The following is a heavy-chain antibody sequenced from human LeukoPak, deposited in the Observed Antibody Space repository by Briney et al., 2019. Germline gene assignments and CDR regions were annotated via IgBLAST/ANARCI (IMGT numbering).Heavy chain of an antibody. Sequence: GGSLRLSCAASGFTFSSYGMSWVRQAPGKGLEWVSAISGSGGSTYYADSVKGRFTISRDNSKNTLYLQMNSLRAEDTAVYYCAKDKRYYDILTGWNYYMDVWGKGTTVTISS. D-gene: IGHD3-9*01. V-gene: IGHV3-23*01. CDR1: GFTFSSYG. CDR2: ISGSGGST. J-gene: IGHJ6*03. CDR3: AKDKRYYDILTGWNYYMDV.